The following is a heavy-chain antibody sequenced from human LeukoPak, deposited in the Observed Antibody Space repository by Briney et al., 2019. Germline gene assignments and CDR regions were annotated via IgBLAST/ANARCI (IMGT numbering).Heavy chain of an antibody. D-gene: IGHD1-14*01. Sequence: GGSLRLSCAASGFTFSDYYMSWIRQAPGKGLEWVSYISSIGTTIYYADSMEGRFTISRDNAKNSLYLQMNSLRAEDTAIYYCAARPRMPPRFDHWGQGTLVTVSS. CDR3: AARPRMPPRFDH. CDR1: GFTFSDYY. J-gene: IGHJ4*02. CDR2: ISSIGTTI. V-gene: IGHV3-11*01.